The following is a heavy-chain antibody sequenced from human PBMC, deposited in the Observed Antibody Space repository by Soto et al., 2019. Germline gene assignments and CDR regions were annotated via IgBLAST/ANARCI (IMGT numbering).Heavy chain of an antibody. CDR2: IYWDDDK. V-gene: IGHV2-5*02. Sequence: QITLKESGPTLVKPTQTLTLTCTFSGFSLSTSGVGVGWIRQPPGKALEWLALIYWDDDKRYSPSLKSRLTITNDTTKNQVVLTMTNMDPVDTATYYCAHRGYYDSSGYYRIDYWGQGTLVTVSS. CDR1: GFSLSTSGVG. D-gene: IGHD3-22*01. CDR3: AHRGYYDSSGYYRIDY. J-gene: IGHJ4*02.